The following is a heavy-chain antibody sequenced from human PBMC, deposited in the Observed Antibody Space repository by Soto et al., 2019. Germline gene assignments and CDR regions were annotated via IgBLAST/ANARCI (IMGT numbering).Heavy chain of an antibody. CDR2: INHSGSS. J-gene: IGHJ4*02. CDR1: GGSFSGYY. D-gene: IGHD5-12*01. V-gene: IGHV4-34*01. CDR3: ARAQRGYSGYDRDY. Sequence: SETLSLTCAVYGGSFSGYYWSWIRQPPGKGLEWIGEINHSGSSNYNPSLKSRVTISVDTSKNQFSLKLSSVTAADTAVYYCARAQRGYSGYDRDYWGQGTLVTVSS.